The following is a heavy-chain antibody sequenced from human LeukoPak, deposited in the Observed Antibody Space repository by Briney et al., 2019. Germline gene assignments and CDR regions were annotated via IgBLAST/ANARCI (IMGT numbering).Heavy chain of an antibody. D-gene: IGHD6-19*01. CDR1: GFTFSNYG. CDR2: IRYDGSNK. Sequence: GGSLRLPCAGSGFTFSNYGIHWVRQAPGKGLEWGAFIRYDGSNKYYADSVKGRFTISRDNSKNTLYLQMNSLRAEDTAVYYCAKGWSNYYYYYMDVWGKGTTVTVSS. V-gene: IGHV3-30*02. CDR3: AKGWSNYYYYYMDV. J-gene: IGHJ6*03.